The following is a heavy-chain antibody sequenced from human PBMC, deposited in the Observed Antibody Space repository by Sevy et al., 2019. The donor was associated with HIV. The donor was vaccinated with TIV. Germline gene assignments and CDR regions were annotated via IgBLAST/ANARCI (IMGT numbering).Heavy chain of an antibody. D-gene: IGHD3-10*01. CDR2: SSSSSNYI. V-gene: IGHV3-21*01. J-gene: IGHJ6*02. CDR3: ARDGGRITMVQGVLAYYHGMDV. Sequence: GGSLRLSCAASGFTFSIYSMNWVRQAPGKGLEWVSSSSSSSNYIYYADSVKGRFTISRDNAKNSLYLQMISLRAEDTAVYYCARDGGRITMVQGVLAYYHGMDVWGQGTTVTVSS. CDR1: GFTFSIYS.